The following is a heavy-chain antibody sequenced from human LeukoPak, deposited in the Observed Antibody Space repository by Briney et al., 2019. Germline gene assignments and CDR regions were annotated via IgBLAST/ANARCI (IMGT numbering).Heavy chain of an antibody. Sequence: PGGSLRLSCTASGFTFDDYAMHWVRQTPGKGLEWVSGISWNSGSRGYADSVKGRFTISRDNAWNSLYLQMNSLRLEDTALYYCAKGPKDYADSSAYGYFDYWGQGTLVTVSS. V-gene: IGHV3-9*01. CDR3: AKGPKDYADSSAYGYFDY. D-gene: IGHD3-22*01. CDR1: GFTFDDYA. J-gene: IGHJ4*02. CDR2: ISWNSGSR.